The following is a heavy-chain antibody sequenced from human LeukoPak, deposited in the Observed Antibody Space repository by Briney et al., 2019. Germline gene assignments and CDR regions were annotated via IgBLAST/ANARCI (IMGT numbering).Heavy chain of an antibody. CDR3: AKAFRGYTGSYFDY. CDR2: ISGSGSTT. D-gene: IGHD1-26*01. J-gene: IGHJ4*02. Sequence: GGSLRLSCATSGFSFGGYAMSWVRQAPGKGLEWVSAISGSGSTTYYADSVRGRFSISRDNSGNTLYLQMNSLSAEDTAVYYCAKAFRGYTGSYFDYWGQGTLVTVSS. CDR1: GFSFGGYA. V-gene: IGHV3-23*01.